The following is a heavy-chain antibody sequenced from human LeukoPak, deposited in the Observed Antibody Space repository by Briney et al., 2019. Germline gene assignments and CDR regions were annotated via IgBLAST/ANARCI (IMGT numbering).Heavy chain of an antibody. CDR1: GGSIRSSSYY. Sequence: SETLSLTCTVSGGSIRSSSYYWGWIRQPPGKGLEWIGYIYSNEATQYKPSLKSRVTISADTSKNQFSLKLTSVSAADTAIYYCARRNDFDIWGQGTMVTVSS. J-gene: IGHJ3*02. CDR2: IYSNEAT. CDR3: ARRNDFDI. V-gene: IGHV4-61*05.